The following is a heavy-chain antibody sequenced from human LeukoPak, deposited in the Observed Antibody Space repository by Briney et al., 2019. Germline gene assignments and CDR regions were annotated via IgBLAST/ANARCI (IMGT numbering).Heavy chain of an antibody. CDR2: IYWDDDK. CDR1: GFSLSTSGVG. D-gene: IGHD3-9*01. J-gene: IGHJ5*02. CDR3: AHYCPPDYDILTGGWFDP. Sequence: SGPTLVNPTQTLTLTCTFSGFSLSTSGVGVGWIRQPPGKALEWLALIYWDDDKRYSPSLKSRLTITKDTSKNQVVLTMTNMDPVDTATYYCAHYCPPDYDILTGGWFDPWGQGTLVTVSS. V-gene: IGHV2-5*02.